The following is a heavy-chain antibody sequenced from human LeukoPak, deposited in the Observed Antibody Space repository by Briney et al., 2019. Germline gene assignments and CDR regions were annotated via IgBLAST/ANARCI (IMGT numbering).Heavy chain of an antibody. CDR1: GVSISSSNW. V-gene: IGHV4-4*02. CDR2: IYHSGST. CDR3: ALTGPGDYFDSGSYSYFQH. D-gene: IGHD3-10*01. Sequence: SGTLSLTCDVSGVSISSSNWWSWVSQPPGKGLEWFEEIYHSGSTNYNPSLKGRVTISIDNSKNQFSLKLSSVTAAAAAMYFCALTGPGDYFDSGSYSYFQHWGQGTLVTVSS. J-gene: IGHJ1*01.